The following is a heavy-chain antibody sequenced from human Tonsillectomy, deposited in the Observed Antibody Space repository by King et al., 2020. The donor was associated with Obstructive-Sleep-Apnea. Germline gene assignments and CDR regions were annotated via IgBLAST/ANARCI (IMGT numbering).Heavy chain of an antibody. Sequence: QLQESGPGLLKPSETLSLTCTVSGVSITRLYWSWIRQPPGKGLEWICEIYYSCSTNYNPSRKSRVTISVDTSKNQFPLKLSSVTAADTAVYYCARHPGLPAAGDYWGQGTLVTVSS. CDR1: GVSITRLY. CDR3: ARHPGLPAAGDY. CDR2: IYYSCST. V-gene: IGHV4-59*08. D-gene: IGHD6-13*01. J-gene: IGHJ4*02.